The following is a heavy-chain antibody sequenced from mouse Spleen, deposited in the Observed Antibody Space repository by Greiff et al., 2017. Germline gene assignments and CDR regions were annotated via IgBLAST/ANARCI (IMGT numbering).Heavy chain of an antibody. V-gene: IGHV2-9-1*01. CDR2: IWTGGGT. CDR1: GFSLTSYA. J-gene: IGHJ1*03. Sequence: VQGVESGPGLVAPSQSLSITCTVSGFSLTSYAISWVRQPPGKGLEWLGVIWTGGGTNYNSALKSRLSISKDNSKSQVFLKMNSLQTDDTARYYCARNLYYGSSYGYFDVWGTGTTVTVSS. CDR3: ARNLYYGSSYGYFDV. D-gene: IGHD1-1*01.